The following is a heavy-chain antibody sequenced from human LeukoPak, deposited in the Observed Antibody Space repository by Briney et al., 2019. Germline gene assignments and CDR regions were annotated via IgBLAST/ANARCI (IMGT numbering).Heavy chain of an antibody. D-gene: IGHD3-10*01. CDR2: VSPDGRRT. CDR1: GFTFTSYW. CDR3: ARVLSYFGSGSYPAY. V-gene: IGHV3-74*01. Sequence: GGSLRLSCAASGFTFTSYWMHWVRQVPRKGLVWIAHVSPDGRRTDYADSVKGRFTVSRDNTNHILYLQMNSLTADDTAVYYCARVLSYFGSGSYPAYWGQGTLVTVSS. J-gene: IGHJ4*02.